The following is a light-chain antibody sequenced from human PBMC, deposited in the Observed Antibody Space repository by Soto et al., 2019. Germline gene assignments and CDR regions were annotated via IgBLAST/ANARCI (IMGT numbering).Light chain of an antibody. CDR1: NSDIGASNF. J-gene: IGLJ1*01. V-gene: IGLV2-14*01. Sequence: QSVLTQPPSVSGSPGQSITVSCTGTNSDIGASNFVSWYQHLPGRAPKVIIFEATNRPSGVSDRFSGSKAGITASLTISGLQADDEGEYFCISYKTDDTFVFGTGTKLTVL. CDR3: ISYKTDDTFV. CDR2: EAT.